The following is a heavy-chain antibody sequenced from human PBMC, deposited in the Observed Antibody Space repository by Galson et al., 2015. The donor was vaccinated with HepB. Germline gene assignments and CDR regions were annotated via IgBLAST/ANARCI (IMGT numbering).Heavy chain of an antibody. J-gene: IGHJ4*02. CDR2: ISASGNT. V-gene: IGHV3-23*01. D-gene: IGHD5/OR15-5a*01. CDR1: GFTFSIRA. Sequence: SLRLSCAASGFTFSIRAMDWVRQAPGKGLEWVSGISASGNTFYADSVKGRFTISRDKSKNTVYLQMKNLRAEDTAIYYCAKDHLSVFYIDCWALGSLVAVSA. CDR3: AKDHLSVFYIDC.